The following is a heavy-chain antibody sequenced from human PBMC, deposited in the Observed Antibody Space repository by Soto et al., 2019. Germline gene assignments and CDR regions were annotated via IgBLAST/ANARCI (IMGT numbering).Heavy chain of an antibody. D-gene: IGHD3-10*01. CDR2: IYYSGST. V-gene: IGHV4-59*08. Sequence: PSETLSLTCTVSGGSISSYYWSWIRQPPGKGLEWIGYIYYSGSTNYNPYIKSRVTISVDTSKNQFSLKLSSVNAADTAVYYCARNYGPGYTFDYWGQGTLVTVSS. CDR3: ARNYGPGYTFDY. CDR1: GGSISSYY. J-gene: IGHJ4*02.